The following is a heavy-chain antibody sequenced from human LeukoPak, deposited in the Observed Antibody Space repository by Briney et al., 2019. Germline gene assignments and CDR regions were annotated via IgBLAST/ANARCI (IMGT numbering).Heavy chain of an antibody. CDR1: GFTFSNYL. J-gene: IGHJ4*02. V-gene: IGHV3-48*01. CDR3: ARELRLDY. Sequence: GGSLRLSCVGSGFTFSNYLMNWVRQAPGKGLEWVSFISSTGATIYYADSVKGRFTISRDNAKNSLYLQMNSLRAEDTAVYYCARELRLDYWGQGTLVTVSS. D-gene: IGHD2-15*01. CDR2: ISSTGATI.